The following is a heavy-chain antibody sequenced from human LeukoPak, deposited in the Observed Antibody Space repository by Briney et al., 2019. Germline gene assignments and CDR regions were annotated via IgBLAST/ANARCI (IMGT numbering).Heavy chain of an antibody. V-gene: IGHV3-7*01. CDR2: IKQDGSAT. CDR3: ARDFWGAYRVDFYDY. CDR1: GFSFSNYW. Sequence: GGSLRLSCAASGFSFSNYWMSWVRRAPGKGLEWVANIKQDGSATYYVDSVRGRFTISRDNAKNSLYLQMNSLRADDAAIYYCARDFWGAYRVDFYDYWGQGALVTVSS. D-gene: IGHD3-3*01. J-gene: IGHJ4*02.